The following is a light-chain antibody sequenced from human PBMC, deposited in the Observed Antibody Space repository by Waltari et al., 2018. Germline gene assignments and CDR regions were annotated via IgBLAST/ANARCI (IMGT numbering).Light chain of an antibody. CDR2: WAS. V-gene: IGKV4-1*01. CDR3: QQYYTSPST. Sequence: DIVMTQSPDSLAVSLGERATINCKSNHSVFSTSNRENCFGWYQQKPGQPPKLLFYWASTREPGVPDRFSASGSGTDFTLSISSLQAEDVALYYCQQYYTSPSTFGQGTRLEI. J-gene: IGKJ5*01. CDR1: HSVFSTSNRENC.